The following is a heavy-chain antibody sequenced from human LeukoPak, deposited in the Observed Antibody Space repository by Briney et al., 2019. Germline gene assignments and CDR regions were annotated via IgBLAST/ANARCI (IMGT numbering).Heavy chain of an antibody. CDR1: GGSISSYY. J-gene: IGHJ3*02. CDR2: IYYSGST. CDR3: ARGGIAARRDAFDI. D-gene: IGHD6-6*01. V-gene: IGHV4-59*12. Sequence: KPSETLSLTCTVSGGSISSYYWSWIRQPPGKGLEWIGYIYYSGSTNYNPSLKSRVTISVDTSKNQFSLKLSSVTAADTAVYYCARGGIAARRDAFDIWGQGTMVTVSS.